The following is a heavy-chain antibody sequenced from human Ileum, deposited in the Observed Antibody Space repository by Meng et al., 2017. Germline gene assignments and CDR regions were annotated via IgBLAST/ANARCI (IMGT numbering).Heavy chain of an antibody. CDR2: INHSGST. CDR1: GGSFSGYN. J-gene: IGHJ4*02. Sequence: QVQLQQWGAGLLKPSASLSLTCAVYGGSFSGYNWSWIRQPPGKGLEWIGEINHSGSTNYNPSLKSRVTISVDTSKNQFSLKLSSVTAADTAVYYCARTSGWFYYWGQGTLVTVSS. D-gene: IGHD6-19*01. CDR3: ARTSGWFYY. V-gene: IGHV4-34*01.